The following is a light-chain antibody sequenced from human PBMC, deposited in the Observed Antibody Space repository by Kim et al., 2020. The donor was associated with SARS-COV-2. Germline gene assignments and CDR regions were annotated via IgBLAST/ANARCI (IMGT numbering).Light chain of an antibody. CDR2: DAS. J-gene: IGKJ4*01. Sequence: EIVLTQSPATLSLSPGERATLSCRASQSVSSYLAWYQQKPGQAPRLLIYDASNRATGIPVRFSGSGSGTDFTLTISSLEPEDFAVYYCQQRSNWPPVTLGGGTRV. V-gene: IGKV3-11*01. CDR1: QSVSSY. CDR3: QQRSNWPPVT.